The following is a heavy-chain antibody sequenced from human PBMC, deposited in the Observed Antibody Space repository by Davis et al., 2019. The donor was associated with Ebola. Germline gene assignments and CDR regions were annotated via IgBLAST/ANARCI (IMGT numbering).Heavy chain of an antibody. CDR3: TTNKIAAAGTWNYYYGMDV. D-gene: IGHD6-13*01. J-gene: IGHJ6*02. CDR2: IWYDGSNK. V-gene: IGHV3-33*08. CDR1: GFTFSGSA. Sequence: GESLKISCAASGFTFSGSAMHWVRQAPGKGLEWVAVIWYDGSNKYYADSVKGRFTISRDNSKNTLYLQMNSLKTEDTAVYYCTTNKIAAAGTWNYYYGMDVWGQGTTVTVSS.